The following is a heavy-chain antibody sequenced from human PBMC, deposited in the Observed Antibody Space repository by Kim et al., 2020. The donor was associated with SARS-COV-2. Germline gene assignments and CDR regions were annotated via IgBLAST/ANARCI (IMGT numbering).Heavy chain of an antibody. V-gene: IGHV4-39*07. CDR3: ARDAVSNTVVTPWDYYYYGMDV. CDR2: IYYSGST. CDR1: GGSISSSSYY. D-gene: IGHD2-15*01. Sequence: SETLSLTCTVSGGSISSSSYYWGWIRQPPGKGLEWIGSIYYSGSTYYNPSLKSRVTISVDTSKNQFSLKLSSVTAADTAVYYCARDAVSNTVVTPWDYYYYGMDVWGQGTTVTVSS. J-gene: IGHJ6*02.